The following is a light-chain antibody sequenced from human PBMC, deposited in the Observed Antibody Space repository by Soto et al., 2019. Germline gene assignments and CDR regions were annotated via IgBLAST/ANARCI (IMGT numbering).Light chain of an antibody. J-gene: IGLJ1*01. CDR1: GGVIGTYNL. Sequence: QSVLTQPASVSGSPGQSITFSCLGFGGVIGTYNLVSWYQQHPGKAPKLMIYEVTKRPSGVSNRFSGSKSGYTASLTVSGLQGEDEADYYCCSYTGSSRYVFGPGTKVTVL. CDR2: EVT. V-gene: IGLV2-23*02. CDR3: CSYTGSSRYV.